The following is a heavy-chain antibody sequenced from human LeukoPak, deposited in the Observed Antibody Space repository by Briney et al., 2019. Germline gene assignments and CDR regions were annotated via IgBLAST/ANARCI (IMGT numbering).Heavy chain of an antibody. CDR3: AREVAARPGYYFDL. CDR2: ISSSSRYT. V-gene: IGHV3-21*01. J-gene: IGHJ4*02. Sequence: PGGSLRLSCAASGFTVSNYPMSWVRQAPGKGLEWVSAISSSSRYTDYAASVKGRFTISRDSANNSLYLQMNSLSAEDTAVYFCAREVAARPGYYFDLWGQGTLVTVSS. D-gene: IGHD6-6*01. CDR1: GFTVSNYP.